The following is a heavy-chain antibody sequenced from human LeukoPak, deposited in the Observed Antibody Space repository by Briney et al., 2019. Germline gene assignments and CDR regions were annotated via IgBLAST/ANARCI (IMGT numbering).Heavy chain of an antibody. Sequence: GGSLRLSCAASGFTFSTYSMNWLRQAPGKGLEWVSYISSSSDTTYYADSVKGRFTISRDNAKNALYLQMSSLRAEDTAVYYCARDAFDPWGQGTLVTVSS. CDR2: ISSSSDTT. CDR3: ARDAFDP. J-gene: IGHJ5*02. V-gene: IGHV3-48*04. CDR1: GFTFSTYS.